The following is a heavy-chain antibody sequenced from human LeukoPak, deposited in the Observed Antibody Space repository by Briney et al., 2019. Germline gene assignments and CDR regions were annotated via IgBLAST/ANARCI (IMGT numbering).Heavy chain of an antibody. Sequence: GESLRLSCAPSGFTFSDYYMNWIRQAPGKGLEWISYISGSGNTIYYADSVMGRFTISRDNAKNSVYMKMNSLRAEDTAVYYCARYRTGYNSGSDYWGQGTLVTVSS. CDR1: GFTFSDYY. V-gene: IGHV3-11*04. J-gene: IGHJ4*02. D-gene: IGHD6-19*01. CDR2: ISGSGNTI. CDR3: ARYRTGYNSGSDY.